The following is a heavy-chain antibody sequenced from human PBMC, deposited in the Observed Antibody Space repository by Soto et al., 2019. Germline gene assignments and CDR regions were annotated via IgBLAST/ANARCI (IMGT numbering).Heavy chain of an antibody. Sequence: QVQLVESGGGVVQPGRSLRLSCAASGFTFSSYGMHWVRQAPGKGLEWVAVIWYDGSNKYYADSVKGRFTISRDNSKNTLYLQINSLRAEDTAVYYCARGPHIVATTHAFDIWGQGTMVTVSS. CDR2: IWYDGSNK. D-gene: IGHD5-12*01. V-gene: IGHV3-33*01. CDR3: ARGPHIVATTHAFDI. J-gene: IGHJ3*02. CDR1: GFTFSSYG.